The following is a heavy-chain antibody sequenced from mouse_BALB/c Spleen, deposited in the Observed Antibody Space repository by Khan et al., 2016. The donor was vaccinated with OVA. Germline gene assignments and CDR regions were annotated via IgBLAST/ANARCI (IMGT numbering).Heavy chain of an antibody. V-gene: IGHV5-17*02. J-gene: IGHJ2*01. CDR3: ARGNWAY. CDR2: INSGSTTI. D-gene: IGHD4-1*01. CDR1: GFTFSSFG. Sequence: EVELVESGGGLVQPGGSRKLSCAASGFTFSSFGMHWVRQAPEKGLEWVAYINSGSTTIYYADPVKGRFTIFRDNPKNTLLLQITSLRSEDTDMYYCARGNWAYCGQGTTLTDSS.